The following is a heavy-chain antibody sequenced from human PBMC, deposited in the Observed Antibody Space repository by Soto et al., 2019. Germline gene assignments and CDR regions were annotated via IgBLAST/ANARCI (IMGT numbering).Heavy chain of an antibody. CDR3: ARDSYYHSSRGYYVFHY. D-gene: IGHD3-22*01. Sequence: PGGSLRLSCAASGFTFSSYGMHWVRQAPGKGLEWVAVIWYDGNNKYYADSVKGRFTISRDNSKNTLYLQMNSLRAEDTAVYYCARDSYYHSSRGYYVFHYWGQGTLVTVSS. J-gene: IGHJ4*02. CDR1: GFTFSSYG. CDR2: IWYDGNNK. V-gene: IGHV3-33*01.